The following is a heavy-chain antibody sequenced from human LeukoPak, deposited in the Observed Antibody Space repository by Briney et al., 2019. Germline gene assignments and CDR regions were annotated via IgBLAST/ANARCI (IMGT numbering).Heavy chain of an antibody. D-gene: IGHD6-19*01. CDR1: GGSISSSSYY. CDR2: IYYSGST. CDR3: ARPVAGT. Sequence: SETLSLTCTVSGGSISSSSYYWGWIRQPPGKGLEWIGSIYYSGSTYYNPSLKSRVTISVDTSKNQFSLKLGSVTAADTAVYYCARPVAGTWGQGTLVTVSS. J-gene: IGHJ5*02. V-gene: IGHV4-39*01.